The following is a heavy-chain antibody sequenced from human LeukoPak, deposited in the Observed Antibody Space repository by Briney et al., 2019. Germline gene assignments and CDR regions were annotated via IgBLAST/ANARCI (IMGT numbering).Heavy chain of an antibody. J-gene: IGHJ4*02. CDR1: GFTFSSYW. D-gene: IGHD5-12*01. CDR2: IKQDGSEK. Sequence: GGSLRLSCAASGFTFSSYWMSWVRQAPGKGLEWVANIKQDGSEKYYVDSVKGRFTISRDNAKNSLYLQMNSLRAEDTAVYYCARDGAKIYSGYDNYYFDYWGQGTLVPVSS. V-gene: IGHV3-7*01. CDR3: ARDGAKIYSGYDNYYFDY.